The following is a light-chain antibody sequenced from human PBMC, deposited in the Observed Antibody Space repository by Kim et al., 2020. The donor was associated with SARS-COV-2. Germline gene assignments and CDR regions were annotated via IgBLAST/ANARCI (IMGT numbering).Light chain of an antibody. CDR3: SAWDGILNSWV. J-gene: IGLJ3*02. Sequence: QTATLTCTGNSNNVGSQGAVLLQQHPGHPPKVLSDMTLNRPSGISERFSASRSRNIASLTITELRPEDEADYYCSAWDGILNSWVFGGGTQLTVL. CDR2: MTL. CDR1: SNNVGSQG. V-gene: IGLV10-54*01.